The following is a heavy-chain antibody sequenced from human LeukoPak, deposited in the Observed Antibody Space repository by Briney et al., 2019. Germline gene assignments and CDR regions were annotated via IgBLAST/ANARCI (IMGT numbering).Heavy chain of an antibody. V-gene: IGHV4-4*07. CDR3: ARSVGRDFWSGYSAYWYFDL. CDR1: GGSISSYY. Sequence: SETLSLTCTVSGGSISSYYWSWIRQPAGKGLEWIGRIYTSGSTNYNPSLKSRVTMSVDTSKNQFSLKLSSVTAADTAVYYCARSVGRDFWSGYSAYWYFDLWGRGTLVTISS. CDR2: IYTSGST. J-gene: IGHJ2*01. D-gene: IGHD3-3*01.